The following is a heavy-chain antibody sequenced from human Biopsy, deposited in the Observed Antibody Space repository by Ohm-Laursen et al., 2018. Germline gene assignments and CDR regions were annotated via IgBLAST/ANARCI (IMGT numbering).Heavy chain of an antibody. CDR1: GGTFSKYG. CDR3: ATKLTGYFHH. D-gene: IGHD3-9*01. Sequence: SSVKVSCKAPGGTFSKYGVNWVRQAPGQGLEWLGGNIPILGTGNYAPMFHGRVTVVADTSTSTATMELRSLRPDDTAVYYCATKLTGYFHHWGQGTLSSSPQ. J-gene: IGHJ1*01. CDR2: NIPILGTG. V-gene: IGHV1-69*06.